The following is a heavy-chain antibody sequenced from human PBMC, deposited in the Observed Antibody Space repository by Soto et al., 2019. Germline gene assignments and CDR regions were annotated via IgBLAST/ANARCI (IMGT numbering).Heavy chain of an antibody. CDR2: IIPIFGTA. D-gene: IGHD3-22*01. Sequence: QVQLVQSGAEVQKPGSSVKVSCKASGGTFSSYAISWVRQAPGQGLEWMGGIIPIFGTANYAQKFQGRVTITADESTSTAYMELSSLRSEDTAVYYCARLGVVITNLDRSDAFDIWGQGTMVTVSS. CDR1: GGTFSSYA. J-gene: IGHJ3*02. CDR3: ARLGVVITNLDRSDAFDI. V-gene: IGHV1-69*12.